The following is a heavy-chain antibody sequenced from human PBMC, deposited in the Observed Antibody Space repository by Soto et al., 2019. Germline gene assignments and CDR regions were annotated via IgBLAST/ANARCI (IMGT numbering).Heavy chain of an antibody. CDR2: IYSGGST. D-gene: IGHD3-16*02. CDR1: GFTVSSNY. V-gene: IGHV3-53*01. CDR3: ARDGGLDYDYVWGSYRYPPLPYCYYGMDV. J-gene: IGHJ6*02. Sequence: EVQLVESGGGLIQPGGSLRLSCAASGFTVSSNYMSWVRQAPGKGLEWVSVIYSGGSTYYADSVKGRFTISRDNSKTTLYRQMHSLRAEDTAVYYCARDGGLDYDYVWGSYRYPPLPYCYYGMDVWGQGTTVTVSS.